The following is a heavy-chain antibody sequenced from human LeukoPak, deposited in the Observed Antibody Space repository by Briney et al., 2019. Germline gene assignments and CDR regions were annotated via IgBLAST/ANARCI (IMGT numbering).Heavy chain of an antibody. V-gene: IGHV3-53*05. CDR2: IYSGGGT. CDR3: AKDVKGAAAGRELGDY. J-gene: IGHJ4*02. CDR1: GFTVSNNY. Sequence: PGGSLRLSCAASGFTVSNNYINWVRQAPGKGLEWVSVIYSGGGTYYADSVKGRFTISRDNSKNTLYLQMNSLRAEDTAVYYCAKDVKGAAAGRELGDYWSQGTLVTVSS. D-gene: IGHD6-13*01.